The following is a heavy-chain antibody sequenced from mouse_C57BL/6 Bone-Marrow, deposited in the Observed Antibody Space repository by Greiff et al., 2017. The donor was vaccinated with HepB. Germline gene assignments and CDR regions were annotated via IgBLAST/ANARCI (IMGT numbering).Heavy chain of an antibody. CDR1: GFTFSDYG. Sequence: EVKLVESGGGLVQPGGSLKLSCAASGFTFSDYGMAWVRQAPRKGPEWVAFISNLAYSIYYADTVTGRSTISRENAKNTLYLEMSSLRSEDTAMYYCARKGDYYGSSYWYFDVWGTGTTVTVSS. D-gene: IGHD1-1*01. CDR2: ISNLAYSI. J-gene: IGHJ1*03. V-gene: IGHV5-15*04. CDR3: ARKGDYYGSSYWYFDV.